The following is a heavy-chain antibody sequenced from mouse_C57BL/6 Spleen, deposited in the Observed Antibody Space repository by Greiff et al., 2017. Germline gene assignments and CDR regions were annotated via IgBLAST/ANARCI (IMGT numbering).Heavy chain of an antibody. J-gene: IGHJ2*01. CDR1: GYTFTDYE. D-gene: IGHD2-1*01. V-gene: IGHV1-15*01. Sequence: QVQLKESGAELVRPGASVTLSCKASGYTFTDYEMHWVKQTPVHGLEWIGAIDPETGGTAYNQKFKGKAILTADKSSSTAYMELRSLTSEDSAVYYCTREEIYYGNYGDYWGQGTTLTVSS. CDR2: IDPETGGT. CDR3: TREEIYYGNYGDY.